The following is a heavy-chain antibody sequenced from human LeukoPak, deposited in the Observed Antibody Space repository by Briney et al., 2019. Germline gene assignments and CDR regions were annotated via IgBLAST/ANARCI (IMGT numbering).Heavy chain of an antibody. Sequence: GGSLRLSCAASGFTFSGYAMTWVRQAPGKGLEWVSAISGSGGSTYYADSVKGQFTISRDNSKNTLYLQMNSLRAEDTAVYYCAKDPLRGFAIYYFDYWGQGTLVTVSS. V-gene: IGHV3-23*01. CDR3: AKDPLRGFAIYYFDY. D-gene: IGHD2-15*01. CDR2: ISGSGGST. CDR1: GFTFSGYA. J-gene: IGHJ4*02.